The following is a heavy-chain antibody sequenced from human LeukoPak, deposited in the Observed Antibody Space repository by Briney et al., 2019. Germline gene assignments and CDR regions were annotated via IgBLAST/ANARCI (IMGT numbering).Heavy chain of an antibody. CDR3: AKEGTYDFWSGYRIYYYMDV. Sequence: GGSLRLSCAASGFTFSSYAMRWVRQAPGKGLEWVSAISGSGGSTYYADSVKGRFTISRDNSKNTLYLQMNSLRAEDTAVYYCAKEGTYDFWSGYRIYYYMDVWGKGTTVTVSS. D-gene: IGHD3-3*01. J-gene: IGHJ6*03. CDR2: ISGSGGST. V-gene: IGHV3-23*01. CDR1: GFTFSSYA.